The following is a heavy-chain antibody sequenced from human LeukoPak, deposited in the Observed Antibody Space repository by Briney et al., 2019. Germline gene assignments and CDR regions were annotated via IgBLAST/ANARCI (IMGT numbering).Heavy chain of an antibody. CDR2: INNVGNII. J-gene: IGHJ4*02. D-gene: IGHD5/OR15-5a*01. Sequence: PGGSLRLSCAASGFTLTDKYMSWIRQAPGKGLEWVAYINNVGNIIYYADSVKGRFTISRDTAKQSLYLQMNSLRAEDTAVYYCASPHAVYDSENFDYWGQGTLVTVSS. CDR1: GFTLTDKY. V-gene: IGHV3-11*04. CDR3: ASPHAVYDSENFDY.